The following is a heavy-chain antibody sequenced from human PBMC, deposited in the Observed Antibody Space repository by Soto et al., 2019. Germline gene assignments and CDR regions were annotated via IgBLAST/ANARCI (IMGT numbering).Heavy chain of an antibody. V-gene: IGHV4-34*01. CDR3: ATRLGSYYAY. D-gene: IGHD3-16*01. CDR2: INHSGST. J-gene: IGHJ4*02. Sequence: QVQLQQWGAGLLKPSETLSLTCAVYGGSFSGYYWSWIRQPPGKGLEWIGEINHSGSTNYNPSLKSRVTISVDTSKNQFSLKLSSVTAADTAVYYCATRLGSYYAYWGQGTLVTVSS. CDR1: GGSFSGYY.